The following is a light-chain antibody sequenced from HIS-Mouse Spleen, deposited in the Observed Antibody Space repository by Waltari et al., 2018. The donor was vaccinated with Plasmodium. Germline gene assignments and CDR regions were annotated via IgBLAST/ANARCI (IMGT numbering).Light chain of an antibody. V-gene: IGLV2-14*03. CDR1: SSDVVGYNY. CDR3: SSYTSSSTLNYV. J-gene: IGLJ1*01. CDR2: DYS. Sequence: QSALTHPASVSGSPGQFIPISCSGTSSDVVGYNYVSSYQQQPGKAPKLMIYDYSNRPSGGSNRFSGSKSGNTASLTISGLQAEDEADYYCSSYTSSSTLNYVFGTGTKVTVL.